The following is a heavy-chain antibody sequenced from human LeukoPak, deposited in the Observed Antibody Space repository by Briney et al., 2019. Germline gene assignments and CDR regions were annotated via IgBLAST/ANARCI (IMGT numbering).Heavy chain of an antibody. D-gene: IGHD2-2*02. Sequence: PGGSLRLSCAASGFTFSSYALSWVRQAPGKGLEWVSGISGSGAGTYYADSVKGRFTISRDNSKNTLYLQMNSLRAEDTAVYYCAKALDIVVVPAAITYYYGMDVWGQGTTVTVSS. CDR2: ISGSGAGT. CDR3: AKALDIVVVPAAITYYYGMDV. CDR1: GFTFSSYA. V-gene: IGHV3-23*01. J-gene: IGHJ6*02.